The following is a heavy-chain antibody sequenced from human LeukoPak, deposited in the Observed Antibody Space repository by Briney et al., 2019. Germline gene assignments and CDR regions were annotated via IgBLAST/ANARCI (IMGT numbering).Heavy chain of an antibody. CDR1: GGSISSSTYY. J-gene: IGHJ5*02. Sequence: PSETLSLTCTVSGGSISSSTYYWGWIRQPPGKGLEWIGEINHSGSTNYNPSLKSRATISVDTSKNQFSLKLSSVTAADTAVYYCAREGYSYGYLSRCKFDPWGQGTLVTVSS. CDR2: INHSGST. CDR3: AREGYSYGYLSRCKFDP. D-gene: IGHD5-18*01. V-gene: IGHV4-39*07.